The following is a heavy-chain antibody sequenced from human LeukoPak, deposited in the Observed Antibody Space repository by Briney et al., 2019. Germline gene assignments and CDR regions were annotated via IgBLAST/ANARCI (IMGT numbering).Heavy chain of an antibody. D-gene: IGHD2-8*01. CDR2: IYHSGST. CDR1: GGSISSGGYS. J-gene: IGHJ3*02. CDR3: ARLYYTDAFDI. V-gene: IGHV4-30-2*01. Sequence: SQTLSLTCAVSGGSISSGGYSWSWIRQPPGKGLEWIGYIYHSGSTYYNPPLKSRVTISVDRSKNQFSLKLSSVTAADTAVYYCARLYYTDAFDIWGQGTMVTVSS.